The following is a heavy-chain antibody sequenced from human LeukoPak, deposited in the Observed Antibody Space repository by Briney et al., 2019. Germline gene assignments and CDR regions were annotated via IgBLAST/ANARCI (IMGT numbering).Heavy chain of an antibody. V-gene: IGHV3-9*01. Sequence: PGGSLRLSCAASGFTFDDYAMHWVRQAPGKGLEWVSGISWNSGSIGYADSVKGRFTISRDNAKNSLYLQMNSLRAEDTALYYCAKDIEQWLSQGHDYWGQGTLVTVSS. D-gene: IGHD6-19*01. CDR3: AKDIEQWLSQGHDY. J-gene: IGHJ4*02. CDR1: GFTFDDYA. CDR2: ISWNSGSI.